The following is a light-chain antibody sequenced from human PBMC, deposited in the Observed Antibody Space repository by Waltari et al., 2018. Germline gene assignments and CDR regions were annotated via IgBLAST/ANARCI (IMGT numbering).Light chain of an antibody. CDR3: QHYINWPRT. Sequence: EIVMTQSPATLSVSPGERATLSCRASQSVSSNLAWYQLKPGQAPRLLIYGASTRATGIPARFRGSGSGTEFTLTISSMQSEDFVVYYCQHYINWPRTFGQGTKVEI. CDR2: GAS. J-gene: IGKJ1*01. V-gene: IGKV3-15*01. CDR1: QSVSSN.